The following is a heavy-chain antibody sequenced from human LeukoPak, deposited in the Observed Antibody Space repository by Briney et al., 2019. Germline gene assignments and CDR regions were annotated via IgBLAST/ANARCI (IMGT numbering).Heavy chain of an antibody. D-gene: IGHD3-22*01. Sequence: GGSLRLSCAASGFTFSSYGMHWVRQAPGKGLEWVAVISYDGSNKYYADSVKGRFTISRDNSKNTLYLQMNSLRAEDTAVYYCAREYYDSSGYYDFDYWGQGTLVTVSS. CDR2: ISYDGSNK. V-gene: IGHV3-30*03. CDR3: AREYYDSSGYYDFDY. CDR1: GFTFSSYG. J-gene: IGHJ4*02.